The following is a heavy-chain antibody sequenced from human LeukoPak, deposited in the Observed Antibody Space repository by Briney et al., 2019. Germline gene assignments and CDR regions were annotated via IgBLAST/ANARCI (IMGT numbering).Heavy chain of an antibody. CDR1: GYTFTSYD. CDR2: FDPEDGET. CDR3: ATFLRGDWFDP. J-gene: IGHJ5*02. D-gene: IGHD5/OR15-5a*01. Sequence: ASVKVSCKASGYTFTSYDINWVRQATGQGLEWMGGFDPEDGETIYAQKFQGRVTMTEDTSTDTAYMELSSLRSEDTAVYYCATFLRGDWFDPWGQGTLVTVSS. V-gene: IGHV1-24*01.